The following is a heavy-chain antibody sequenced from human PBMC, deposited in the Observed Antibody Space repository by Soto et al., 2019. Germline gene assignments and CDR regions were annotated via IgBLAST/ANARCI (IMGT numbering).Heavy chain of an antibody. D-gene: IGHD2-15*01. Sequence: PSGTLSLTCTVSGGSISSYYWTWIRQPPGKGLEWIGYIYYSGSTNYNPSLKSRVTISVDTSKNQFSLKLSSVTAADTAVYYCARHKDCSGGSCNAVGYYYGLDVWGQGTTVTVSS. CDR1: GGSISSYY. J-gene: IGHJ6*02. CDR3: ARHKDCSGGSCNAVGYYYGLDV. V-gene: IGHV4-59*01. CDR2: IYYSGST.